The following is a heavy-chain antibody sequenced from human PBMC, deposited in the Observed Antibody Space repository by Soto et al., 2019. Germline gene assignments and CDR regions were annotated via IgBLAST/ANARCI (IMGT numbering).Heavy chain of an antibody. CDR2: ISYDGSNK. V-gene: IGHV3-30*18. CDR1: GFTFSSYG. D-gene: IGHD5-12*01. CDR3: AKDSRRDGYNSKARPDY. Sequence: GGSLRLSCAASGFTFSSYGMHWVRQAPGKGLEWVAVISYDGSNKYYADSVKGRFTISRDNSKNTLYLQMNSLRAEDTAVYYCAKDSRRDGYNSKARPDYWGQGTLVTVSS. J-gene: IGHJ4*02.